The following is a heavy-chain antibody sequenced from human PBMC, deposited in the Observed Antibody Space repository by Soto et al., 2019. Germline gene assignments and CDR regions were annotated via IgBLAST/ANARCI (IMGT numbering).Heavy chain of an antibody. V-gene: IGHV3-23*01. CDR3: AKAADSSGYYYTGPYYYYYGMDV. J-gene: IGHJ6*02. Sequence: PGGSLRLSCAASGFTFSSYAMSWVRQAPGKGLEWVSAISGSGGSTYYADSVKGRFTISRDNSKNTLYLQMNSLRAEDTAVYYCAKAADSSGYYYTGPYYYYYGMDVWGQGTTVTVSS. CDR2: ISGSGGST. CDR1: GFTFSSYA. D-gene: IGHD3-22*01.